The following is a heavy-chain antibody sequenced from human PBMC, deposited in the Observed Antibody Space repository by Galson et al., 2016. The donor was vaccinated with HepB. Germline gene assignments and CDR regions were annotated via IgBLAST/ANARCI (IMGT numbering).Heavy chain of an antibody. J-gene: IGHJ6*02. D-gene: IGHD5-12*01. CDR3: ARNEATNHYYGMDV. CDR1: GFSLSTSGMC. Sequence: PALVKPTQTLTLTCTFSGFSLSTSGMCVGWIRQPPGKALEWLALIDWEDDKYYSTSLKTRLTISKDPSRNQVILTMTNMDPVDTATYYCARNEATNHYYGMDVWGQGTTVTVSS. CDR2: IDWEDDK. V-gene: IGHV2-70*01.